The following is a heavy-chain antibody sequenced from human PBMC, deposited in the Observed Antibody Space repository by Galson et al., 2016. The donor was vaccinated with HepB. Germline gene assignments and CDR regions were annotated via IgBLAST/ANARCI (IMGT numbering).Heavy chain of an antibody. CDR2: IYSGGAT. J-gene: IGHJ6*02. D-gene: IGHD3-10*01. CDR3: ASAPSRGV. Sequence: SLRLSCAASGFTVSNSYMSWVRQAPGKGLEWVSVIYSGGATRYADSVKGRFTISRDDSKNTLYLQMDNLRAEDTALYYCASAPSRGVWGQGTTVTVSS. V-gene: IGHV3-66*01. CDR1: GFTVSNSY.